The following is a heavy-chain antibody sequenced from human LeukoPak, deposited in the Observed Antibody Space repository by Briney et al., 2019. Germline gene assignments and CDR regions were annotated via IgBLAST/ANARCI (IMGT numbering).Heavy chain of an antibody. Sequence: GGSLRLSCAASGFAFHSFDMHWVRQPPGKGLAWVSLINSVGTKTYYADSVRGRFTISRDNSKNSLYLQMNSLRTEDTALYYCATWAFYHGLDVWGQGTTVTISS. J-gene: IGHJ6*02. CDR1: GFAFHSFD. V-gene: IGHV3-43*02. D-gene: IGHD1-26*01. CDR2: INSVGTKT. CDR3: ATWAFYHGLDV.